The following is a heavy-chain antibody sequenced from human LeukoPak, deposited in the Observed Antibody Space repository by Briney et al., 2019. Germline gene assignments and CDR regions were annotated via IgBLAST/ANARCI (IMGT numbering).Heavy chain of an antibody. D-gene: IGHD3-22*01. CDR3: ARSRVRGVRGAGPYETMIATPNFDY. J-gene: IGHJ4*02. CDR1: GGSISSGGYY. CDR2: IYYSGST. V-gene: IGHV4-31*03. Sequence: SETLSLTCTVSGGSISSGGYYWSWIRQHPGKGLEWIGYIYYSGSTYYNPSLKSRVTISVDTSKNQFSLKLSSVTAADTAVYYCARSRVRGVRGAGPYETMIATPNFDYWGQGTLVTVSS.